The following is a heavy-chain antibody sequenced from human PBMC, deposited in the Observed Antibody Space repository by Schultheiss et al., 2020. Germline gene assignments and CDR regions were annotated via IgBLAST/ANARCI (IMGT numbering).Heavy chain of an antibody. J-gene: IGHJ6*02. D-gene: IGHD4-17*01. CDR3: ARVGGDYVSGMDV. CDR2: INSDGSST. V-gene: IGHV3-74*01. Sequence: GGSLRLSCAASGFTFSSYWMHWVRQAPGKGLVWVSRINSDGSSTSYADSVKGRFTISRENAKNSLYLQMNSLRAGDTAVYYCARVGGDYVSGMDVWGQGTTVTVSS. CDR1: GFTFSSYW.